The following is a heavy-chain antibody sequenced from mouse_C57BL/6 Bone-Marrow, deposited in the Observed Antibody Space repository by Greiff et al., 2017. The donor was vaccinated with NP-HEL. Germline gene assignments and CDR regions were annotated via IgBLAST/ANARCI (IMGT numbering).Heavy chain of an antibody. J-gene: IGHJ1*03. CDR1: GYAFTNYL. Sequence: VKLQESGAELVRPGTSVKVSCKASGYAFTNYLIEWVKQRPGQGLEWIGVINPGSGGTNYNEKFKGKATLTADKSSSTAYMQLSSLTSEDSAVYFCARGGLLWYFDVWGTGTTVTVSS. V-gene: IGHV1-54*01. D-gene: IGHD1-1*01. CDR3: ARGGLLWYFDV. CDR2: INPGSGGT.